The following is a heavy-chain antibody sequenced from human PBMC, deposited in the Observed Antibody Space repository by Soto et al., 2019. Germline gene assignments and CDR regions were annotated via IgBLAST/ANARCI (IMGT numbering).Heavy chain of an antibody. J-gene: IGHJ4*02. D-gene: IGHD2-2*01. V-gene: IGHV3-23*01. Sequence: GGSLRLSCAASGFTFSSYAMSWVRQAPGKGLEWVSAISGSGGSTYYADSVKGRFTISRDNSKNTLYLQMNSLGAEDTAVYFCAKEKNIVVVPSDMDSWGQGTQVTVSS. CDR2: ISGSGGST. CDR3: AKEKNIVVVPSDMDS. CDR1: GFTFSSYA.